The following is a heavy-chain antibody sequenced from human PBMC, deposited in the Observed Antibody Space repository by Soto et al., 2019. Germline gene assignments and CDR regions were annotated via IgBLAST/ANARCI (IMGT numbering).Heavy chain of an antibody. J-gene: IGHJ6*02. Sequence: QVHLVQSGAEVKKPGSSVKVSCKTSGGSFNNYAVSWVRQAPGQGLEWMGGIIPNFDTPNYAQKFQDRVTIIAEESTSTLYMGLRSLRSNDTAVYYCAVAMVREILIFESSGMHVWGQGTTVIVSS. CDR2: IIPNFDTP. D-gene: IGHD3-10*01. CDR1: GGSFNNYA. V-gene: IGHV1-69*01. CDR3: AVAMVREILIFESSGMHV.